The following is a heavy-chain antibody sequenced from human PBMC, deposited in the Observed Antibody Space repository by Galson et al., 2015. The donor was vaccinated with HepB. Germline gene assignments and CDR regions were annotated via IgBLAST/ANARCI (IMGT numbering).Heavy chain of an antibody. CDR1: GYTFTSYG. J-gene: IGHJ4*02. D-gene: IGHD3-22*01. CDR3: ARDLGHDSSGYLEDY. V-gene: IGHV1-18*01. CDR2: ISAYNGNT. Sequence: SVKVSCKASGYTFTSYGISWVRQAPGQGLEWMGWISAYNGNTNYAQKLQGRVTMTTDTSTSTAYMELRSLRSDDTAVYYCARDLGHDSSGYLEDYWGQGTLVTVSS.